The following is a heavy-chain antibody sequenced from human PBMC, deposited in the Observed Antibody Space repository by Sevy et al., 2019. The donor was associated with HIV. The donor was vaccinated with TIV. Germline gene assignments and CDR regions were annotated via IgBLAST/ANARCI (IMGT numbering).Heavy chain of an antibody. CDR2: IKEDGDEQ. D-gene: IGHD3-10*01. Sequence: GGSLRLSCAASGFTFNNYWMSWVRQAPGKGLEWLANIKEDGDEQYYADSLKGRFSISRDNAKNSLYLQMNSLRAEDTAVYYCVRDWRGYFGSGSAYYYYGMYVWGQGTTVTVSS. V-gene: IGHV3-7*03. J-gene: IGHJ6*02. CDR1: GFTFNNYW. CDR3: VRDWRGYFGSGSAYYYYGMYV.